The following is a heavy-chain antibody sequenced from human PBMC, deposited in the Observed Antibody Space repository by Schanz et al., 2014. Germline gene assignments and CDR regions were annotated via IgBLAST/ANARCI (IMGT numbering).Heavy chain of an antibody. CDR1: GFTFSDHY. Sequence: EVQLLESGGALEQPGGSLRLSCAASGFTFSDHYMEWVRQAPGKGLEWVSVISGSGDHTHYADSVKGRFTISRDTSGNTLYLQMNSLTGEDTAVYYCAVLGGFGELPLDYRGQGTLVTVSS. CDR2: ISGSGDHT. J-gene: IGHJ4*02. CDR3: AVLGGFGELPLDY. D-gene: IGHD3-10*01. V-gene: IGHV3-23*01.